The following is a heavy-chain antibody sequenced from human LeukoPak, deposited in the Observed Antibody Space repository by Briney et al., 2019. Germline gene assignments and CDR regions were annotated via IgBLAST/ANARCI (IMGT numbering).Heavy chain of an antibody. CDR1: GGSISSYY. Sequence: SETLSLTCTVSGGSISSYYWSWIRQPAGKGLEWIGRIYTSGSTNYNPSLKSRVTMSVDTSKNQFSLKLSSVTAADTAVYYCARDNGYCSGGSCLLNWFDPWGQGTLVTVSS. V-gene: IGHV4-4*07. CDR3: ARDNGYCSGGSCLLNWFDP. CDR2: IYTSGST. D-gene: IGHD2-15*01. J-gene: IGHJ5*02.